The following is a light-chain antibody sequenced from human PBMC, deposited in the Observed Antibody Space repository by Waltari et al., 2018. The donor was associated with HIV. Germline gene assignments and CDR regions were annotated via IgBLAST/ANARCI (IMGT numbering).Light chain of an antibody. CDR2: DVT. CDR1: SSSFGGYNY. Sequence: QSALTQPRSVSGSPGQSVTISCTGASSSFGGYNYVSWYQQHPGKAPKLMIYDVTKRPSGVPDRFSGSKSGNTASLTISGLQADVEADYFCCSYTSSYTLFCGGTKLTVL. V-gene: IGLV2-11*01. CDR3: CSYTSSYTL. J-gene: IGLJ2*01.